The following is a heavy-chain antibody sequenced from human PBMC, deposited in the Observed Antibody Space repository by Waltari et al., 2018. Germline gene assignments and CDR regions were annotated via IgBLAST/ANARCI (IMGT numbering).Heavy chain of an antibody. D-gene: IGHD2-15*01. J-gene: IGHJ6*02. CDR2: IYYSGST. CDR1: GGSISSYY. Sequence: QVQLQESGPGLVKPSETLSLTCTVAGGSISSYYWSWTRQPPGKGMEWIGYIYYSGSTNYNPSLKSRVTISVDTSKNQFSLKLSSVTAADTAVYYCARQGSRVVVAARDYYYGMDVWGQGTTVTVSS. CDR3: ARQGSRVVVAARDYYYGMDV. V-gene: IGHV4-59*08.